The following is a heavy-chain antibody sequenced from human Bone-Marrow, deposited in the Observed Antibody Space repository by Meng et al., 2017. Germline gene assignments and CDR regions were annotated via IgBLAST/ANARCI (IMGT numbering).Heavy chain of an antibody. CDR3: ARGTPGRSYSDY. CDR2: FVSNADT. V-gene: IGHV1-18*01. CDR1: GYTSASYG. D-gene: IGHD3-10*01. Sequence: QAQLLQSGAEVKKTGASVWISCKASGYTSASYGISWFRQAPGQGLEWMGWFVSNADTYPAQKFQGRVTMTRDTHTSTDFMELRSLRFDDTAVYYCARGTPGRSYSDYWGQGTLVTVSS. J-gene: IGHJ4*02.